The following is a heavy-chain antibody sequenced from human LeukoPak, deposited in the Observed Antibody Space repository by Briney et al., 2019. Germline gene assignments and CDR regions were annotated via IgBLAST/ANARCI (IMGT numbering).Heavy chain of an antibody. J-gene: IGHJ4*02. D-gene: IGHD5-18*01. CDR1: GITFSSYG. CDR2: ISGSGGST. V-gene: IGHV3-23*01. CDR3: AKDTAMVRSEYFDY. Sequence: PGGSLRLSCAASGITFSSYGMSWVRQAPGKGLEWVSAISGSGGSTYYADSVKGRFTISRDNSKNTLYLQMNSLRAEDTAVYYCAKDTAMVRSEYFDYWGQGTLVTVSS.